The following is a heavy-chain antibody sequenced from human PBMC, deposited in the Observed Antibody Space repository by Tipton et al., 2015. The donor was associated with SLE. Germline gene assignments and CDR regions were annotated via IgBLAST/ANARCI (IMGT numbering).Heavy chain of an antibody. J-gene: IGHJ6*03. CDR1: GGSFSVYY. D-gene: IGHD2-2*01. Sequence: GLVKPSETLSLTCAVYGGSFSVYYWTWIRQPPGKGLEWIGEINHGESTNYNPSLKSRVTISIDTSKNQFSLKLSSVTAADTAVYYCARGDMVVVPAAGGGYYYYMDVWGKGTTVTVSS. V-gene: IGHV4-34*01. CDR2: INHGEST. CDR3: ARGDMVVVPAAGGGYYYYMDV.